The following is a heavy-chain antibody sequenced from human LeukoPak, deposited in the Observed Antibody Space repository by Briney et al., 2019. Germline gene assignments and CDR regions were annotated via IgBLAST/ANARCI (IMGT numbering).Heavy chain of an antibody. J-gene: IGHJ3*02. CDR2: ISSSSSTI. V-gene: IGHV3-48*02. D-gene: IGHD3-10*01. Sequence: GGSLRLSCAASGFTFSSYSMNWVRPAPGKGLEWVSYISSSSSTIYYADSVKGRFTISRDNVKNSLYLQMNSLRDEDTAVYYCASGGFTMVRGGHAFDIWGQGTMVTVSS. CDR1: GFTFSSYS. CDR3: ASGGFTMVRGGHAFDI.